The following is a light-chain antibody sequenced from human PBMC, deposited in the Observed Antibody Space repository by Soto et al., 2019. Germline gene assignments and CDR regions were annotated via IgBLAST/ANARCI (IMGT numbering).Light chain of an antibody. J-gene: IGKJ4*01. CDR2: TAS. V-gene: IGKV1-5*01. CDR1: QTISSW. CDR3: QQYYSYPALT. Sequence: DIQMTQSPSTLSGSVGDRVTITCRASQTISSWLAWYQQKPGKAPKLLLYTASTLQTGVPSRFSGSGSGTDFTLTISGLQSEDFATYYCQQYYSYPALTFGGGTKVDIK.